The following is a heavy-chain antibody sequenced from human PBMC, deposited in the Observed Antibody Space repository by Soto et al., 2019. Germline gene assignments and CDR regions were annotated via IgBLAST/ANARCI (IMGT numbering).Heavy chain of an antibody. D-gene: IGHD3-10*01. CDR2: ISAYNGNT. J-gene: IGHJ4*02. CDR1: GYMXVTYG. V-gene: IGHV1-18*01. CDR3: ARDLDGSGSYYTDY. Sequence: SXKVSCKASGYMXVTYGIHLVRQAPGQGLEWMGWISAYNGNTKYAQNLQGRVTMTTDASTSTAYMEMRSMRSDDTAVYYCARDLDGSGSYYTDYWGPGTLVTVSS.